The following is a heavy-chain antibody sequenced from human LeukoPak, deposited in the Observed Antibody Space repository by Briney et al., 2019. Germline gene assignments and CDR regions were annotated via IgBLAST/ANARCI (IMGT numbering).Heavy chain of an antibody. J-gene: IGHJ6*02. CDR2: MNPNSVGT. CDR1: GYTFTIYD. CDR3: ARGAIFGVTPRGYGMDV. Sequence: ASVKVSCKASGYTFTIYDIKWVRQTPGQGLEWVGWMNPNSVGTVYAQKFQGRVSMTRDTSIGTLYMELNSLRSEDTAVYYCARGAIFGVTPRGYGMDVWGQGTTVTVSS. V-gene: IGHV1-8*01. D-gene: IGHD3-3*01.